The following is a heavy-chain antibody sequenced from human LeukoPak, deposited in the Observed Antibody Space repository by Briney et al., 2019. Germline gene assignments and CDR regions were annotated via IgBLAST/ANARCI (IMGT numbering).Heavy chain of an antibody. J-gene: IGHJ5*01. CDR3: AKDRGIVVVGRFDS. CDR2: ISGSGGTA. V-gene: IGHV3-23*01. D-gene: IGHD2-2*01. CDR1: GFTFSDSA. Sequence: PGGSLRLSCAASGFTFSDSAMTWVRQAPGKGLEWVSSISGSGGTAYHADSVKGQFTISRDNSKKTLYLQMNNLRAEDTAFYYCAKDRGIVVVGRFDSWGQGTLVTVSS.